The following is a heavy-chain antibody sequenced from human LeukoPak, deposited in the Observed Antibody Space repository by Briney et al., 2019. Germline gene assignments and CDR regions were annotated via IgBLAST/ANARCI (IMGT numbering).Heavy chain of an antibody. CDR2: ISSSSSYI. D-gene: IGHD2-2*01. CDR1: GFTFSSYS. V-gene: IGHV3-21*01. J-gene: IGHJ6*02. Sequence: GGSLRLSCAASGFTFSSYSMNWVRQAPGKGLEWVSSISSSSSYIYYADSVKGRFTTSRDNAKNSLYLQMNSLRAEDTAVYYCASGPAAYYYYGMDVWGQGTTVTVSS. CDR3: ASGPAAYYYYGMDV.